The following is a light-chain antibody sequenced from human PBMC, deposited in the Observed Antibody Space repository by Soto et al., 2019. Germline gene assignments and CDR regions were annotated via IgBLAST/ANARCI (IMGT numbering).Light chain of an antibody. CDR1: QSISSW. Sequence: DLQMTQSPSTLSASLGDSVTITCRASQSISSWLAWYQQKPGKAPKLLIYDASSLESGVPSRFSGSGSGTEFTLTISSLQPDDFATYYCQQYNSYSRTFGQGTKV. V-gene: IGKV1-5*01. CDR3: QQYNSYSRT. CDR2: DAS. J-gene: IGKJ1*01.